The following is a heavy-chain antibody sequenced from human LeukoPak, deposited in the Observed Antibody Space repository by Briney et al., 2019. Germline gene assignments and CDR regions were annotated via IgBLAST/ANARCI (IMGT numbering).Heavy chain of an antibody. Sequence: PGGSLRLSCAASGFTFSSYGMHWVRQAPGKGLEWVAIISYDGSNKYYADSVKGRFTISRDNSKNTLFLQMNSLRAEDTTVYYCARSQSSSWYGLDYWGQGTLVTVSS. CDR3: ARSQSSSWYGLDY. J-gene: IGHJ4*02. D-gene: IGHD6-13*01. CDR2: ISYDGSNK. CDR1: GFTFSSYG. V-gene: IGHV3-30*03.